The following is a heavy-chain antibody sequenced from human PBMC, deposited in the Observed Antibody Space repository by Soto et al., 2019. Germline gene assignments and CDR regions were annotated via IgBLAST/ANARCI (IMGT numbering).Heavy chain of an antibody. CDR1: GFTFSDHY. J-gene: IGHJ6*02. Sequence: PGGSLRLSCAASGFTFSDHYMDWVRQAPGKGLEWVGRTRNKANSYTTEYAASVKGRFTISRDDSKNSLYLQMNSLKTEDTAVYYCARAASVYSSSWHFYYYYGMDVWGQGTTVTVSS. CDR2: TRNKANSYTT. CDR3: ARAASVYSSSWHFYYYYGMDV. D-gene: IGHD6-13*01. V-gene: IGHV3-72*01.